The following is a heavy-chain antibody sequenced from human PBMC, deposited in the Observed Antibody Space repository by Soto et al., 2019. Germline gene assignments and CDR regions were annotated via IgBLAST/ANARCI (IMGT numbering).Heavy chain of an antibody. CDR3: ATGALTFGGVLNP. CDR2: IIPMFGIT. CDR1: GATFSSST. D-gene: IGHD3-16*01. Sequence: QVQLVQSGADVKKPGSSVKVSCKASGATFSSSTFTWVRQAPGQGLEWMGRIIPMFGITNSAQKFQGRLGITADESTNTVFMDMSSLRSEDTAIYYCATGALTFGGVLNPWGEGTLVTVSS. V-gene: IGHV1-69*02. J-gene: IGHJ4*02.